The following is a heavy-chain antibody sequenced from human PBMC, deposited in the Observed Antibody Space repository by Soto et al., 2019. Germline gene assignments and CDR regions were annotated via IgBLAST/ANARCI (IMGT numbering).Heavy chain of an antibody. J-gene: IGHJ5*02. V-gene: IGHV4-39*07. CDR2: IFFTGNI. CDR1: GASLSSISYY. D-gene: IGHD4-17*01. Sequence: PSETLSLTCTVSGASLSSISYYWGWIRQPPGKGLEWVGSIFFTGNIYYNPSLNSRLIISIDTSTNRFSLNLTSVTAADTAVYFCARLRWETENNWFDPWGQGALVTVSS. CDR3: ARLRWETENNWFDP.